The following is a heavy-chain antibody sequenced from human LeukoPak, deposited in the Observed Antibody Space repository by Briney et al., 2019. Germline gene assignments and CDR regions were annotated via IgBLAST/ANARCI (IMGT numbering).Heavy chain of an antibody. CDR3: ASSPNGYDFWSGPHFDY. J-gene: IGHJ4*02. CDR1: GGSISSGGYS. CDR2: IYHSGST. V-gene: IGHV4-30-2*01. Sequence: SQTLSLTCAVSGGSISSGGYSWSWIRQPPGKGLEWIGYIYHSGSTYYNPSLKSRVTISVDRSKNQFSLKLSSVTAADTAVYYCASSPNGYDFWSGPHFDYWGQGTLVTVSS. D-gene: IGHD3-3*01.